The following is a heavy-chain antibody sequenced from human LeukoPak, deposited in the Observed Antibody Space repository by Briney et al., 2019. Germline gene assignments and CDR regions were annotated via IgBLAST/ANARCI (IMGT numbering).Heavy chain of an antibody. CDR1: GFTFSSYW. V-gene: IGHV3-74*01. Sequence: GGSLRLSCAASGFTFSSYWMHWVRQAPGKGLVWVSRINSDGSSTSYADSVKGRFTISRDNAKTTLYLQMNSLRAEDTAVYYCARDPDYDILTGYYRDYWGQGTLVTVSS. J-gene: IGHJ4*02. CDR3: ARDPDYDILTGYYRDY. D-gene: IGHD3-9*01. CDR2: INSDGSST.